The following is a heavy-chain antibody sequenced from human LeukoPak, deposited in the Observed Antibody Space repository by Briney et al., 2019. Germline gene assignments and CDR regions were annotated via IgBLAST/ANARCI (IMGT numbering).Heavy chain of an antibody. J-gene: IGHJ6*03. Sequence: HGESLKISCKGSGYSFTSYWIGWVRQMPGKGLEWVRIIYPGDSDTRYSPSFQGQVTISADKSISTAYLQWSSLKASDTAMYYCARLQVVPAAAANYYYYYMDVWGKGTTVTISS. CDR2: IYPGDSDT. D-gene: IGHD2-2*01. V-gene: IGHV5-51*01. CDR1: GYSFTSYW. CDR3: ARLQVVPAAAANYYYYYMDV.